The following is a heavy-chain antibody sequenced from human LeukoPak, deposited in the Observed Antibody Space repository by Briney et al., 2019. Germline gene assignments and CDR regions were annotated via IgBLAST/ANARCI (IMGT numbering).Heavy chain of an antibody. CDR3: AREVVVVVVPAAHPAYYYYYGMDV. D-gene: IGHD2-2*01. J-gene: IGHJ6*02. Sequence: GGSLRLSCAASGFTFSSYWMSWVRQAPGKGLEWVANIKQDGSENYYVDSVKGRFTISRDNAKNSLYLQMNSLRAEDTAVYYCAREVVVVVVPAAHPAYYYYYGMDVWGQGTTVTVSS. CDR1: GFTFSSYW. CDR2: IKQDGSEN. V-gene: IGHV3-7*01.